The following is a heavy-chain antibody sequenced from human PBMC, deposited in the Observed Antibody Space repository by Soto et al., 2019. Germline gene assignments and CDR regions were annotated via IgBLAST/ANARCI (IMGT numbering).Heavy chain of an antibody. CDR2: INPNSGGT. Sequence: QVQLVQSGAEVKKPGASVKVSCKASGYTFTGYYMHWVRQAPGQGLEWMGWINPNSGGTNYAQKFQGWVTMTRDTSISTAYMELSRLRSDDTAVYYCARGGAMTTVTASSDYWGQGTLVNVSS. V-gene: IGHV1-2*04. CDR3: ARGGAMTTVTASSDY. CDR1: GYTFTGYY. D-gene: IGHD4-17*01. J-gene: IGHJ4*02.